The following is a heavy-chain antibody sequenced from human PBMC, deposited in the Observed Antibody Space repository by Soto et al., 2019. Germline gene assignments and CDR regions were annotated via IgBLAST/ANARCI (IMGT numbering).Heavy chain of an antibody. CDR1: GFTFTRYD. V-gene: IGHV3-13*01. D-gene: IGHD3-22*01. CDR2: IGTAGDT. J-gene: IGHJ6*02. Sequence: PGGSRRVSCAASGFTFTRYDMHWVRQTAGKGLDWVSSIGTAGDTYYVDSVKGRFTSPREDDKNSVYLQMNSLGAGDTAVYYCARAYYDRSGYPVGGMDVWGQGTMVTVSS. CDR3: ARAYYDRSGYPVGGMDV.